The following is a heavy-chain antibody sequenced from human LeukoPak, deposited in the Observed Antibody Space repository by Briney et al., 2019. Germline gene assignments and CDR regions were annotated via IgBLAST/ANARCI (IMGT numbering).Heavy chain of an antibody. CDR1: GYTFTSYD. CDR3: ARQQQWLVRGFDY. V-gene: IGHV1-2*02. D-gene: IGHD6-19*01. Sequence: ASVKVSCKASGYTFTSYDINWVRQATGQGLEWMGWMNPNSGGTNYAQKFQGRVTMTRDTSISTAYMELSRLRSDDTAVYYCARQQQWLVRGFDYWGQGTLVTVSS. J-gene: IGHJ4*02. CDR2: MNPNSGGT.